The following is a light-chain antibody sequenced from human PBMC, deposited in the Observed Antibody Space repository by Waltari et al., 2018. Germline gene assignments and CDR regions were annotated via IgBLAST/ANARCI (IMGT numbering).Light chain of an antibody. CDR1: SSNIGSNT. Sequence: QSVLTQPPSASGTPGQRVAISCSGSSSNIGSNTVNWYQQLPGTAPKLLIYSNNQRPSGFPDRFTGSKSGTSASLAISGLQSEDEADYDCAAWDDSLNGGVFGGGTKLTVL. CDR3: AAWDDSLNGGV. J-gene: IGLJ3*02. V-gene: IGLV1-44*01. CDR2: SNN.